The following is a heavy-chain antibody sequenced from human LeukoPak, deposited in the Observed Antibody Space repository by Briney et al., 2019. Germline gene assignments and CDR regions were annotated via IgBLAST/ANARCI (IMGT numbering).Heavy chain of an antibody. D-gene: IGHD4-11*01. Sequence: PSQTLSLTCTVSGGSISSGGYYWSWIRQHPGKGLEWIGYIYYSGSTYYNPSLKSRVTISVDTSKNQFSLKLSSVTAADTAVYYCARGGVTTGWFDPWGQGTLVTVSS. J-gene: IGHJ5*02. CDR3: ARGGVTTGWFDP. CDR2: IYYSGST. CDR1: GGSISSGGYY. V-gene: IGHV4-31*03.